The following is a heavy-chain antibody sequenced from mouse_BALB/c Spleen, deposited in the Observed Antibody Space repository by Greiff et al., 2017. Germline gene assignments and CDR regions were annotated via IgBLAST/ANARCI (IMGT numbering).Heavy chain of an antibody. CDR1: GFTFSSFG. CDR3: ARPIYYYGSYWYFDV. CDR2: ISSGSSTI. V-gene: IGHV5-17*02. Sequence: EVMLVESGGGLVQPGGSRKLSCAASGFTFSSFGMHWVRQAPEKGLEWVAYISSGSSTIYYADTVKGRFTISRDNPKNTLFLQMTSLRSEDTAMYYCARPIYYYGSYWYFDVWGAGTTVTVSS. D-gene: IGHD1-1*01. J-gene: IGHJ1*01.